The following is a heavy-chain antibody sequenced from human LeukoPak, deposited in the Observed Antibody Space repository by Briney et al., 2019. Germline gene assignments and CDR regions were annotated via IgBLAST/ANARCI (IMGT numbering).Heavy chain of an antibody. J-gene: IGHJ4*02. CDR1: GFTFSTYA. CDR2: IRNSGEII. V-gene: IGHV3-48*03. CDR3: ATWGHY. Sequence: PSGGSLRLSCAASGFTFSTYAMNWVRQAPGKGLEWVSYIRNSGEIIYYADSVKGRFTISRDNAKNSLYLQMNNLRAEDTAVYYCATWGHYWGQGTLVTVSS. D-gene: IGHD3-16*01.